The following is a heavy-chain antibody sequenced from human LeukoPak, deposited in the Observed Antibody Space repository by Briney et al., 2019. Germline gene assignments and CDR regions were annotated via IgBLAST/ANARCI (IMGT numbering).Heavy chain of an antibody. D-gene: IGHD5-12*01. CDR2: ISGSGAFT. CDR3: AKGLPYSGYDYWFDP. Sequence: GGSLRLSCAASGFTFTSFAMSWVRQAPGKGLAWVLDISGSGAFTCYSVSVQGPFSISRYNSKNTLYLKRNSLGVEDTAVYYCAKGLPYSGYDYWFDPWGQGTLVTVSS. V-gene: IGHV3-23*01. J-gene: IGHJ5*02. CDR1: GFTFTSFA.